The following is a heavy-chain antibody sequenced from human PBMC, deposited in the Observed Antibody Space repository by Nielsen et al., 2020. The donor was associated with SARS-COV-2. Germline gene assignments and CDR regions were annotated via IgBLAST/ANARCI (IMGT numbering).Heavy chain of an antibody. Sequence: GGSLRLSFAASGFTFSGYQMNWVRQAPGKGLELVSYISSTGSSINYADSVKGRFTISRDNAKNSLCLQMNSLRVEDTAVYYCARGVAGLYFDYWGQGTLVTVSS. CDR2: ISSTGSSI. CDR3: ARGVAGLYFDY. CDR1: GFTFSGYQ. D-gene: IGHD6-19*01. V-gene: IGHV3-48*03. J-gene: IGHJ4*02.